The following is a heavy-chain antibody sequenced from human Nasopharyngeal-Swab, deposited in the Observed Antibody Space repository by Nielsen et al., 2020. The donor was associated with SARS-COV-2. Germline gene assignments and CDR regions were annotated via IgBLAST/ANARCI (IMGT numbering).Heavy chain of an antibody. CDR3: ARRSTVTTYIYYGMDV. CDR2: IDPSDSYT. D-gene: IGHD4-17*01. CDR1: GNSFTNFG. J-gene: IGHJ6*02. V-gene: IGHV5-10-1*01. Sequence: GESLKISCKGSGNSFTNFGINWVRHTPGKGLEWMGRIDPSDSYTNYSPSFEGHVTISVDKSVSTAYLQWSSLKASDTAMYYCARRSTVTTYIYYGMDVWGQGTTVTVSS.